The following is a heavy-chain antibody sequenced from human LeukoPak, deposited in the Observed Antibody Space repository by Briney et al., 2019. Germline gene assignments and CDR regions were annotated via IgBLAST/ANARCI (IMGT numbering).Heavy chain of an antibody. CDR1: GGTFSSYA. J-gene: IGHJ3*02. D-gene: IGHD2-15*01. V-gene: IGHV1-69*11. CDR2: IIPILGTA. CDR3: ARVIVLVVAAHNAFDI. Sequence: SVEVSCKASGGTFSSYAISWVRQAPGQGLEWMGRIIPILGTANYAQKFQGRVTITTDESTSTAYMELSSLRSEDTAVHYCARVIVLVVAAHNAFDIWGQGTMVTVSS.